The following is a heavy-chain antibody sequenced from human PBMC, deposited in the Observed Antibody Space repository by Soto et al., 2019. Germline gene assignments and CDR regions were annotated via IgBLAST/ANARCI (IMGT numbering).Heavy chain of an antibody. Sequence: LEPMSLTCTVADGSSSSSSSHWGWIRQPPGKGLEWIGNIYYSENTYYNPSLKSRVTISVDTSKNQFSLRLASVTAADTAVYYCARQGATANTLSLIWFDPWGPGTLVTVSS. D-gene: IGHD5-18*01. CDR2: IYYSENT. CDR3: ARQGATANTLSLIWFDP. J-gene: IGHJ5*02. V-gene: IGHV4-39*01. CDR1: DGSSSSSSSH.